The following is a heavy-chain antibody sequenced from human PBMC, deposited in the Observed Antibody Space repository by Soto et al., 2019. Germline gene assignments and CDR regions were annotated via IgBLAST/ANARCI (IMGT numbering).Heavy chain of an antibody. J-gene: IGHJ5*01. Sequence: PSETLSLTCSVSGGSVTRINYYWSWIRQPPGKGLEWIGYIYNSGSTIYNPALKSRVAISLDTSKNHFSLRLTSVTAADTAVYYCARHQAPGYFPFDSWGQGTLVTVS. CDR2: IYNSGST. CDR3: ARHQAPGYFPFDS. D-gene: IGHD2-15*01. CDR1: GGSVTRINYY. V-gene: IGHV4-61*03.